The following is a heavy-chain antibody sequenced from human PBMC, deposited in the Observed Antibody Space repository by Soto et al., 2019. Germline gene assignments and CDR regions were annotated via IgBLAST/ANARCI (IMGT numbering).Heavy chain of an antibody. Sequence: GGSLRLSCVASGFTFSDYAMAWVRQSPGKGLEWVSSISGSGGSTYYADSVKGRFTISRDNSKNTAFLQMNSLRAEDTAVYYCAKDHGMDVWGQGATVTVSS. CDR2: ISGSGGST. J-gene: IGHJ6*02. CDR1: GFTFSDYA. CDR3: AKDHGMDV. V-gene: IGHV3-23*01.